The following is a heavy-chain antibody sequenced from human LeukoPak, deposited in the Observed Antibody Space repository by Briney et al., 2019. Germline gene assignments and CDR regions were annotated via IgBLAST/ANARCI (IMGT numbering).Heavy chain of an antibody. CDR2: TYYRSKWYN. J-gene: IGHJ3*02. CDR3: AREKGHIVVVTDDAFDI. D-gene: IGHD2-21*02. V-gene: IGHV6-1*01. CDR1: GGSVSSNSAA. Sequence: SQTLSLTCAISGGSVSSNSAAWNWLSHSPSRGLEWLVRTYYRSKWYNDYAVSVKSRITINPDTSKNQFSLQLNSVTPEDTAVYYCAREKGHIVVVTDDAFDIWGQGTMVTVSS.